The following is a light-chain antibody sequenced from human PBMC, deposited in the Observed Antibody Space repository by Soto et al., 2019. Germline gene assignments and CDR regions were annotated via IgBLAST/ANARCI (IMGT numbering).Light chain of an antibody. Sequence: QSVLTQPASLSGSPGQAITISCTGTSSDVGGYNYVSWYQQHPFKAPKLMVYDVTNRPSGVSDRFSFFDSGNTASLTISGLQAEDEADYYCSAYTSSSTPYVFGPGTKVTVL. CDR1: SSDVGGYNY. CDR2: DVT. CDR3: SAYTSSSTPYV. V-gene: IGLV2-14*01. J-gene: IGLJ1*01.